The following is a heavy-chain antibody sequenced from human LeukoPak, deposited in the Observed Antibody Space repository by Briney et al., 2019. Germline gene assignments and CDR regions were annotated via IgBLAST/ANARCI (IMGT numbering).Heavy chain of an antibody. D-gene: IGHD2-15*01. J-gene: IGHJ6*03. V-gene: IGHV4-39*01. CDR1: GFSFSTYS. Sequence: PGGSLRLSCAASGFSFSTYSMSWVRQPPGKGLEWIGIIYYSGSTYSNPSLRSRVTISVDTSKNQFSLKLSSVTAADTAVYYCASFYCSGGSCYQYYYYYYMDVWGKGTTVTISS. CDR3: ASFYCSGGSCYQYYYYYYMDV. CDR2: IYYSGST.